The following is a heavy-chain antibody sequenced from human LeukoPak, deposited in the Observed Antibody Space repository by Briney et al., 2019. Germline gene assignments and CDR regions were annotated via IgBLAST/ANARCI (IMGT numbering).Heavy chain of an antibody. CDR2: IKQDGSEK. Sequence: GGSLRLSCAASGFTFSSYWMSWVRQAPGKGLEWVANIKQDGSEKYYVDSVKGRFTISRDNAKNSLYLQMNSLRAEGTAVYYCARDGIAAAGYYFDYWGQGTLVTVSS. V-gene: IGHV3-7*01. CDR3: ARDGIAAAGYYFDY. CDR1: GFTFSSYW. J-gene: IGHJ4*02. D-gene: IGHD6-13*01.